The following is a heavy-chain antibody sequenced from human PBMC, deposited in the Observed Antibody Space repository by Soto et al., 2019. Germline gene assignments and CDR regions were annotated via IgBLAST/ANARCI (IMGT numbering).Heavy chain of an antibody. D-gene: IGHD2-2*02. J-gene: IGHJ6*02. V-gene: IGHV5-51*01. CDR2: IYPGDSDT. CDR1: VYSFTSYW. CDR3: ARRLGYCSSTSCYTSYYYYYGMDV. Sequence: PWESLKISCKVSVYSFTSYWIGWVRQIPGKGLEWIVIIYPGDSDTRYSPSFQGQVTISADKSISTAYLQWSSLKASDTAMYYCARRLGYCSSTSCYTSYYYYYGMDVWGQGTTVTVSS.